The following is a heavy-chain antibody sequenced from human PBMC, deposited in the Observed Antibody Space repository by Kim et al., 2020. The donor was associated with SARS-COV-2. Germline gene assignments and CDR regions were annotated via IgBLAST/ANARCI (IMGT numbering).Heavy chain of an antibody. CDR2: DGSNK. Sequence: DGSNKYYADSVKGRFTISRDNSKNTLYLQMNSLRAEDTAVYYCARDLSDYWGQGTLVTVSS. V-gene: IGHV3-33*01. CDR3: ARDLSDY. J-gene: IGHJ4*02.